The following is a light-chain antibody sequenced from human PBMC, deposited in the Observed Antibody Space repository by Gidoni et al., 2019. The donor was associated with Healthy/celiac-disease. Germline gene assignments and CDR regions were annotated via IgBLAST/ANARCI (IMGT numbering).Light chain of an antibody. J-gene: IGLJ3*02. CDR1: SSNIVSTT. Sequence: QAVLTQPPSASGTHGQRVTSSCSGSSSNIVSTTVNWYQQLPGTAPKLIIYSNNQRPSGVPARFSGSKSCTSASLAISGLPSEAVADYYCAAWVSSLHSWVFGGGTKLTVL. CDR3: AAWVSSLHSWV. CDR2: SNN. V-gene: IGLV1-44*01.